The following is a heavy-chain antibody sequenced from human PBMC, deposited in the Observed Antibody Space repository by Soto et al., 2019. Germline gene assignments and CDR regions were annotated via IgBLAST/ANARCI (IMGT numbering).Heavy chain of an antibody. V-gene: IGHV1-69*01. D-gene: IGHD5-18*01. CDR3: ARSGGDTAMEDWFDP. J-gene: IGHJ5*02. Sequence: QVQLVQSGAEVRKLGSSVKVSCKAFGGTFSSYALSWVRQAPGQGLEWMGGIIPIFGTANYAQKFQGRVTITADESTSTAYMELSSLRSEDTAVYYCARSGGDTAMEDWFDPWGQGTLVTVSS. CDR2: IIPIFGTA. CDR1: GGTFSSYA.